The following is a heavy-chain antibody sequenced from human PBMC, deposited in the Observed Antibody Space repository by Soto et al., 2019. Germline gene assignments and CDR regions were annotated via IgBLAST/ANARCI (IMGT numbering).Heavy chain of an antibody. CDR1: GFTFSSYG. CDR3: ARDLRADYDSSGYYGPSD. Sequence: GGSLRLSCAASGFTFSSYGMHWVRQAPGKGLEWVAVIWYDGSNKYYADSVKGRFTISRDNSKNTLYLQMNSLRAEDTAVYYCARDLRADYDSSGYYGPSDWGQGTLVTVSS. D-gene: IGHD3-22*01. V-gene: IGHV3-33*01. J-gene: IGHJ4*02. CDR2: IWYDGSNK.